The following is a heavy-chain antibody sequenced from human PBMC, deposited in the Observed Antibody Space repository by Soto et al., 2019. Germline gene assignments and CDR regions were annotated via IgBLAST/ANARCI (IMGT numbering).Heavy chain of an antibody. Sequence: QVQLVQSGAEVKKPGASVKVSCKASGYTFTSYYMHWVRQAPGQGLEWMGIINPSGGSTSYAQKYQGRVTMTRDTATSTVYMELSSLRSEDTAVYYCARTTERHGLSDYWGQGTLVTVSS. CDR2: INPSGGST. CDR1: GYTFTSYY. CDR3: ARTTERHGLSDY. V-gene: IGHV1-46*01. J-gene: IGHJ4*02. D-gene: IGHD1-1*01.